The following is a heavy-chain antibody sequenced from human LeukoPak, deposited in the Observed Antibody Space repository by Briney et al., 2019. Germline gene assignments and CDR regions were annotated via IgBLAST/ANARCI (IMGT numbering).Heavy chain of an antibody. Sequence: GASVKVSCKVSGYTLTELSMHWVRQAPGKGLEWMGGFDPEDGETIYAQKFQGRVTMTEDTSTDTAYMELSSLRSGDTAVYYCATDLDYYDSSWGSAFDIWGQGTMVTVSS. CDR2: FDPEDGET. D-gene: IGHD3-22*01. V-gene: IGHV1-24*01. CDR3: ATDLDYYDSSWGSAFDI. CDR1: GYTLTELS. J-gene: IGHJ3*02.